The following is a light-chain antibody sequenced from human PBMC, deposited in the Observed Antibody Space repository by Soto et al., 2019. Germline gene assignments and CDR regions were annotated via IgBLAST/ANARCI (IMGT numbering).Light chain of an antibody. J-gene: IGKJ1*01. CDR3: QKYNQWPWT. V-gene: IGKV3D-15*01. Sequence: EIVMTQSPGTLSLSPGETATLSCRGSQSVSSNYVAWFHQKPGQAPRLLIYGASSRATGVPDRFSGSGSGTEFTLTISSLQSEDFGIYYCQKYNQWPWTFGPGTKV. CDR2: GAS. CDR1: QSVSSN.